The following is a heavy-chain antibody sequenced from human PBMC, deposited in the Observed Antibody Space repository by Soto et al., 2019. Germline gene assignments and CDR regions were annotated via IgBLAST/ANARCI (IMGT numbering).Heavy chain of an antibody. Sequence: GGSLRLPCAASGFTFSNYGMHWVRQAPGKGLEWVADISNDGSDKYYADSVKGRFTISRDNFENTLYLQINSLRAEDTAVYYCAKRVFSSSWYYAFDIWGQGTMVTVSS. CDR2: ISNDGSDK. CDR1: GFTFSNYG. J-gene: IGHJ3*02. V-gene: IGHV3-30*18. CDR3: AKRVFSSSWYYAFDI. D-gene: IGHD6-13*01.